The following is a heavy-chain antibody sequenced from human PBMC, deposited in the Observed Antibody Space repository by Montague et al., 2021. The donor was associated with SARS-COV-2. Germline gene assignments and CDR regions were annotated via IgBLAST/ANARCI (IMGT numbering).Heavy chain of an antibody. V-gene: IGHV3-30*18. Sequence: LSLTCTVSGGSISSSDSYWGWVRQAPGKGLEWLAVISYEGSVQYYADSLKGRFTISRDNSKNTLFLQMNSLRAEDSAVYFCAKSAAFFWFGEGRGHMDVWGQGTTVTVSS. CDR2: ISYEGSVQ. CDR3: AKSAAFFWFGEGRGHMDV. J-gene: IGHJ6*02. CDR1: GGSISSS. D-gene: IGHD3-10*01.